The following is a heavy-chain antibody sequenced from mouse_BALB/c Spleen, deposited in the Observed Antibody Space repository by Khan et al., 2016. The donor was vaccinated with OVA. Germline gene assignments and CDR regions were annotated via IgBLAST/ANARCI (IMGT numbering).Heavy chain of an antibody. CDR2: INPSNGYT. V-gene: IGHV1-4*01. CDR3: AREGAYYRSDGWFSY. J-gene: IGHJ3*01. D-gene: IGHD2-14*01. CDR1: GYTFTTYT. Sequence: QVQLKESGAELARPGASVKMSCKASGYTFTTYTMHWVKQRPGQGLEWIGYINPSNGYTNYNQKFKDKSTLTADKSSSTAYMQLSSLTSDYTAVYYSAREGAYYRSDGWFSYWGQGTLVTVSA.